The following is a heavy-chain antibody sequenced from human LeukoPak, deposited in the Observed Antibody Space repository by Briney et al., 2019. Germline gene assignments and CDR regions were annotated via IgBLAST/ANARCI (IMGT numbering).Heavy chain of an antibody. CDR1: GFTFSSYA. D-gene: IGHD1-26*01. Sequence: PGGSLRLSCAASGFTFSSYATHWVRQAPGKGLEWVAVISYDGSNKYYADSVKGRFTISRDNSKNTLYLQMNSLRAEDTAVYYCAREGGGVGAIDYWGQGTLVTVSS. V-gene: IGHV3-30*01. CDR2: ISYDGSNK. J-gene: IGHJ4*02. CDR3: AREGGGVGAIDY.